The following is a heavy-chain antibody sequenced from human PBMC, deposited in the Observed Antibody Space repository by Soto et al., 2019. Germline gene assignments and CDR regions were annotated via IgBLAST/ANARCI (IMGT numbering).Heavy chain of an antibody. CDR1: GGSISSGDYY. CDR3: ARDLIKVVRGAINYYFDY. CDR2: IYYSGST. Sequence: SETLSLTCTVSGGSISSGDYYWSWIRQPPGKGLEWIGYIYYSGSTYYNPSLKSRVTISVDTSKNQFSLKLSSVTAADTAVYYCARDLIKVVRGAINYYFDYWGQGTLVTVST. D-gene: IGHD3-10*01. V-gene: IGHV4-30-4*01. J-gene: IGHJ4*02.